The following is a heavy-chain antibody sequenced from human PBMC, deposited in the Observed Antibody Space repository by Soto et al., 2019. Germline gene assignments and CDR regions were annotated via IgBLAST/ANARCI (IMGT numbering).Heavy chain of an antibody. D-gene: IGHD6-13*01. Sequence: QITLKESGPTLVKPTQTLTLTCTFSGFSLSTRGVGVGWIRQPPGKALEWLALIYWDDDKRYSPSLKTRLTITQDTSKTQVVLTMTNMDPVDTATYSCAHLGVSRWFAFWGQGTLVTVPS. V-gene: IGHV2-5*02. CDR1: GFSLSTRGVG. CDR3: AHLGVSRWFAF. CDR2: IYWDDDK. J-gene: IGHJ4*02.